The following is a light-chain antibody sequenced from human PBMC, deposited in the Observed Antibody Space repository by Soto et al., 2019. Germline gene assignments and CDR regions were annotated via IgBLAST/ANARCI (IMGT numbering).Light chain of an antibody. CDR3: QQYSNWPPYT. CDR2: GAS. J-gene: IGKJ2*01. Sequence: EIVMTQSPATLSVSPGERAILSCRASQSISSNLAWYQQKPGQAPRLLIYGASTRATGIPARFSGSGSGTEFTLTISSLQSEDFVVYYCQQYSNWPPYTFGQGTKLEIK. V-gene: IGKV3-15*01. CDR1: QSISSN.